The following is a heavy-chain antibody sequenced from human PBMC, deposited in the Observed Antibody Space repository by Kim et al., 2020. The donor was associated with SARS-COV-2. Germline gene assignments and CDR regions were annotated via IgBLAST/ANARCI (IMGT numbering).Heavy chain of an antibody. CDR3: ASATHYGSGSRFDP. D-gene: IGHD3-10*01. Sequence: SPTLSLTCAVSFGSISSGGYSWGWRGWGPGGGLAWIGYLYHRGSTYYNPSLKSRVTISVDRSKNQFSLKLSSVTAADTAVYYCASATHYGSGSRFDPWGQGTLVTVSS. J-gene: IGHJ5*02. CDR1: FGSISSGGYS. V-gene: IGHV4-30-2*01. CDR2: LYHRGST.